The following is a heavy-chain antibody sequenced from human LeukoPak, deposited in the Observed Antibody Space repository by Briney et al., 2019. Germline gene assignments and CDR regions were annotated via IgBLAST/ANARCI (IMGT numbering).Heavy chain of an antibody. CDR3: ARLFIGYCSSTSCYETSNYYYYYMDV. Sequence: PSETLSLTCTVSGYSISTGYYWSWIRQPPGKGLEWIGEINHSGSTNYNPSLKSRVTISVDTSKNQFSLKLSSVTAADTAVYYCARLFIGYCSSTSCYETSNYYYYYMDVWGKGTTVTISS. CDR2: INHSGST. J-gene: IGHJ6*03. CDR1: GYSISTGYY. D-gene: IGHD2-2*01. V-gene: IGHV4-34*01.